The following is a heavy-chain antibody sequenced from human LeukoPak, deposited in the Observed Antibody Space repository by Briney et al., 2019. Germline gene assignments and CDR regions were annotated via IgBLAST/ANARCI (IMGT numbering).Heavy chain of an antibody. CDR2: ISGDGGRT. CDR1: GFTFDDYA. J-gene: IGHJ4*02. V-gene: IGHV3-43*02. CDR3: ASEVGYRSLGY. Sequence: GGSLRLSCAASGFTFDDYAMNWVRQAPGKGLEWVSLISGDGGRTFYADSVKGRFTVSRDNSKDSLYLQMNSLRTEDTGLYHCASEVGYRSLGYLGQGTLVTVSS. D-gene: IGHD3-3*01.